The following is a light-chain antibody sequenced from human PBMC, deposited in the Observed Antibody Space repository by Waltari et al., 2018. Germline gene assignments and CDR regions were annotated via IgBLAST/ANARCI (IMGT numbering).Light chain of an antibody. V-gene: IGKV1-39*01. J-gene: IGKJ3*01. CDR1: QSISTY. Sequence: DIQMTQSPSSLSASVGDRVTITCRACQSISTYLNWYQQKPGKAPKVLIYAAFNLQRGVPARFSGSGSGTDFTLTISSLQPEDFATYYCQQSYSVPPAFGPGTKVDIK. CDR3: QQSYSVPPA. CDR2: AAF.